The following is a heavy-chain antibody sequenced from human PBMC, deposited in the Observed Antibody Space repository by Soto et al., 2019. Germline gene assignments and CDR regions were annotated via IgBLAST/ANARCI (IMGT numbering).Heavy chain of an antibody. V-gene: IGHV3-15*01. CDR3: CVIKRRDQYSTSGYWFDP. CDR1: GFTFSHAW. J-gene: IGHJ5*02. D-gene: IGHD4-4*01. Sequence: GGSLRLSCAASGFTFSHAWMSWVRQAPGKGLEWVGRIKSKADGETKDYGAPVRGRFTISRDDSQDILYLHMNSLRIEDTAVYYCCVIKRRDQYSTSGYWFDPWGPGTLVTVS. CDR2: IKSKADGETK.